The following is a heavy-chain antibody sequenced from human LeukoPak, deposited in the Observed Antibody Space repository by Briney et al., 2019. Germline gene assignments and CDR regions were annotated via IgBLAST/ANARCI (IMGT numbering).Heavy chain of an antibody. D-gene: IGHD3-3*01. CDR1: GYTFTSYY. J-gene: IGHJ4*02. CDR3: ARGDTYYDFWSGYYEG. V-gene: IGHV1-46*01. Sequence: GASVKVSCKASGYTFTSYYMHWVRQAPGQGLEWMGIINPSGGSTSYAQKFQGRVTMTRDTSTSTVYMELSSLRSEDTAVYYCARGDTYYDFWSGYYEGWGQGTLVTVSS. CDR2: INPSGGST.